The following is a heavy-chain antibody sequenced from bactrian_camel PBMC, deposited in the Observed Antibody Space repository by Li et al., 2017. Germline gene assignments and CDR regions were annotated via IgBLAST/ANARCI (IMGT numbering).Heavy chain of an antibody. V-gene: IGHV3S57*01. CDR1: GYTFCSDV. CDR2: INNGGTR. Sequence: HVQLVESGGGSVQAGGSLKLSCQASGYTFCSDVVSWYRQAPGKEREFVSEINNGGTRIADFVKGRFTISRDNAKNTLYLQMNGLKAEDTAMYYRAAGRLRGKDWRLPHECRYRGQGTQVTVS. J-gene: IGHJ4*01. D-gene: IGHD5*01. CDR3: AAGRLRGKDWRLPHECRY.